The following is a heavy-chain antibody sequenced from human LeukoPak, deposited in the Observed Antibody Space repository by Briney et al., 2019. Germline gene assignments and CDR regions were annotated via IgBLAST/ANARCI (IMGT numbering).Heavy chain of an antibody. CDR3: ARSDGYGLVDI. CDR2: IYTSGST. CDR1: GGSFSTYY. V-gene: IGHV4-4*07. Sequence: PSETLSLTCTVSGGSFSTYYWSWIRQPAGKGLEWIGRIYTSGSTNYNPSLKSRVTMSVDTSKNQFSLRLSSATAADTAVYYCARSDGYGLVDIWGQGTMVTVSS. D-gene: IGHD3-10*01. J-gene: IGHJ3*02.